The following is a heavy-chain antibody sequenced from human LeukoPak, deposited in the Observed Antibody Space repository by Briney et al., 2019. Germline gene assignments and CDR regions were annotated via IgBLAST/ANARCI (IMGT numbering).Heavy chain of an antibody. D-gene: IGHD3-22*01. CDR3: ARVWSSGYTKDY. Sequence: GGSLRLSCAASGFTFSSYSIDWVRQAPGKGLEWLSYISSSSSTIYYADSVKGRFTISRDNAKNSVYLQMNSRRAEDTAVYYCARVWSSGYTKDYWGQGTLVTVSS. CDR1: GFTFSSYS. CDR2: ISSSSSTI. V-gene: IGHV3-48*04. J-gene: IGHJ4*02.